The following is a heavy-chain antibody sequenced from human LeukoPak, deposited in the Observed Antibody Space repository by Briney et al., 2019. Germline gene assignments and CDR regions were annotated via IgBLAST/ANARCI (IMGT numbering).Heavy chain of an antibody. D-gene: IGHD5-12*01. CDR2: IIPVFRTA. CDR1: GGAFSTFG. V-gene: IGHV1-69*13. J-gene: IGHJ4*02. Sequence: ASVKVSCKASGGAFSTFGIHWVRQAPGQGFEWMGGIIPVFRTANYAQKWKGRVTITADESSTTAYMELSSLRSEDTAVYYCARLPLGYTYGYWGQGTLVTVSS. CDR3: ARLPLGYTYGY.